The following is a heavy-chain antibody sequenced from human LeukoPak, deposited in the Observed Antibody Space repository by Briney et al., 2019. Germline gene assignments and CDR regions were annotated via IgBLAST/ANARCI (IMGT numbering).Heavy chain of an antibody. V-gene: IGHV3-48*02. CDR3: ARVGGYYDSSGYYYFLFDY. J-gene: IGHJ4*02. Sequence: PGGSLRLSCAASRFTFSRSSMSWVRQAPGKGLEWVSSISSSSSTIYYADSVKGRFTISRDNAKTSLYLQMNSLRDEDTAVYYCARVGGYYDSSGYYYFLFDYWGQGSLVTVSS. CDR2: ISSSSSTI. CDR1: RFTFSRSS. D-gene: IGHD3-22*01.